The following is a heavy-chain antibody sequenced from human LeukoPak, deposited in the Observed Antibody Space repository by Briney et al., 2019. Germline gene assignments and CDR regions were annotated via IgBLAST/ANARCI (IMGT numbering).Heavy chain of an antibody. V-gene: IGHV3-23*01. D-gene: IGHD5-18*01. CDR1: GFTFSSYA. CDR2: ISGSGGST. Sequence: GGSLRLSCAASGFTFSSYAMTWVRQAPGKGLEWVSGISGSGGSTYYADSVKGRFTISRDNSKNTLYLQMNSLRDEDTAVYYCARYVDTTMLTWGQGTLVTVSS. CDR3: ARYVDTTMLT. J-gene: IGHJ4*02.